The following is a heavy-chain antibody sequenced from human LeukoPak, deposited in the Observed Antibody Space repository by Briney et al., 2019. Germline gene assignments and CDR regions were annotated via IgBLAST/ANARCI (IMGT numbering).Heavy chain of an antibody. CDR1: GGSISSSSSY. CDR2: IYYSGSS. CDR3: ARGLLGAVATYMDV. V-gene: IGHV4-39*01. J-gene: IGHJ6*03. Sequence: SETLSLTCSVSGGSISSSSSYWGWIRQPPGKGLEWIGSIYYSGSSFDNPALKSRVTISVDTSKNQFSLKLSSVTAADTAVYYCARGLLGAVATYMDVWGKGTTVTVSS. D-gene: IGHD3-16*01.